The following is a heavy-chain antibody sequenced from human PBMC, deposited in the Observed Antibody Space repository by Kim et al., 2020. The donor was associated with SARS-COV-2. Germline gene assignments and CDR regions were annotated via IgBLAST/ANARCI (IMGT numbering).Heavy chain of an antibody. J-gene: IGHJ4*02. CDR1: GFTFSSYA. V-gene: IGHV3-30*04. D-gene: IGHD5-12*01. Sequence: GGSLRLSCAASGFTFSSYAMHWVRQAPGKGLEWVAVISYDGSNKYYADSVKGRFTISRDNSKNTLYLQMNSLRAEDTAVYYCARDEEMATKTSGGFDYWGQGTLVTVSS. CDR3: ARDEEMATKTSGGFDY. CDR2: ISYDGSNK.